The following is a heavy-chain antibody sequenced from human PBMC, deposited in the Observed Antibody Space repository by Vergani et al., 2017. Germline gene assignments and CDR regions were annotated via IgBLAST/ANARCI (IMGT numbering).Heavy chain of an antibody. V-gene: IGHV1-8*01. CDR2: RNPNSGNT. D-gene: IGHD3-10*01. Sequence: QVQLVQSGAEVKKPGASVKVSCKASGYTFTSYDIHWVRQATGQGLEWMGWRNPNSGNTGYAQKVQGIVTMTRNTSISTAYMELSSLRSEDTAVYYCARGXMVRGVIITTYYYYYMDVWGKGTTVTVSS. J-gene: IGHJ6*03. CDR1: GYTFTSYD. CDR3: ARGXMVRGVIITTYYYYYMDV.